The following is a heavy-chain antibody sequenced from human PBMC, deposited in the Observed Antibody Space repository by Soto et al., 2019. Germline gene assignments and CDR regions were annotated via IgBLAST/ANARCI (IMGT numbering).Heavy chain of an antibody. CDR3: ARDRVEDFWSGLYYGMDV. V-gene: IGHV1-69*04. D-gene: IGHD3-3*01. CDR1: GGTFSSYT. J-gene: IGHJ6*02. Sequence: SVKISCKASGGTFSSYTISWVRQAPGQGLEWMGRIIPILGIANYALKFQGRVTITADKSTSTAYMELSSLRSEDTAVYYCARDRVEDFWSGLYYGMDVCGQGTTVTVSS. CDR2: IIPILGIA.